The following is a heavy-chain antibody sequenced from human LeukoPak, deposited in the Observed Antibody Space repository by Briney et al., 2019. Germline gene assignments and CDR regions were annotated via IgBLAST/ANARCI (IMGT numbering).Heavy chain of an antibody. D-gene: IGHD3-9*01. V-gene: IGHV1-8*01. CDR2: MNPNSGNT. J-gene: IGHJ6*02. CDR3: ARFDWAIYYYYYYGMDV. Sequence: ASVKVSCKAPGYTFTSYDINWVRQATGQGLEWMGWMNPNSGNTGYAQKFQGRVTMTRNTSISTAYMELSSLRSEDTAVYYCARFDWAIYYYYYYGMDVWGQGTTVTVSS. CDR1: GYTFTSYD.